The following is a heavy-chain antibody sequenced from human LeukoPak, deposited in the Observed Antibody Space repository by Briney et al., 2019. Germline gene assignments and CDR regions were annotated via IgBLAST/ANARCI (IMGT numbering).Heavy chain of an antibody. J-gene: IGHJ6*02. CDR2: ISAYNGNT. Sequence: ASVKVSCTASGYTFASYGISWGRQSPGQGLEWMGWISAYNGNTNYAQKFQDRVTMTTHTSTSTAYMEVRSLRSDATAVYYCARESRITIFGVVTPDYKYGMDVWGQGTTVIVSS. CDR1: GYTFASYG. V-gene: IGHV1-18*01. CDR3: ARESRITIFGVVTPDYKYGMDV. D-gene: IGHD3-3*01.